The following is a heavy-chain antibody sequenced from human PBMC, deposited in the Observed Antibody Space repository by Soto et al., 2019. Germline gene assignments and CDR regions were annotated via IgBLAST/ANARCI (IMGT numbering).Heavy chain of an antibody. V-gene: IGHV4-30-4*01. Sequence: QVQLQESGPGLVKPSQTLSLTCTVSGGSISSGNYYWSWIRQPPGKGLEWIGFISYSGSTYYNASLKSRVTIAVDMSKNPFSLNLNSVTAADTAVYYCATMGTPATGLYYFDYWGQGTLVTVSS. CDR2: ISYSGST. D-gene: IGHD1-7*01. CDR3: ATMGTPATGLYYFDY. J-gene: IGHJ4*02. CDR1: GGSISSGNYY.